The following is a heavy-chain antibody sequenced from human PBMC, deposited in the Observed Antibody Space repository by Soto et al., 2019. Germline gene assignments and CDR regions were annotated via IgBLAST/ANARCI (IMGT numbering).Heavy chain of an antibody. CDR3: AREGSGWYDGFDY. CDR1: GFTFSSYW. J-gene: IGHJ4*02. D-gene: IGHD6-19*01. V-gene: IGHV3-74*01. Sequence: GSLRLSCAASGFTFSSYWMHWVRQAPGKGLVWVSRINSDGTSTSYADSVKGRLTIYRDNAKNTVYVQMNSLRAEDTAVYYCAREGSGWYDGFDYWGQGTLVTVSS. CDR2: INSDGTST.